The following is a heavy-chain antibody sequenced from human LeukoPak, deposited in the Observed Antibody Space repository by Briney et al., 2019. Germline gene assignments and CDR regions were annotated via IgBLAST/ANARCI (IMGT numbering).Heavy chain of an antibody. CDR2: TYYRSKWYN. J-gene: IGHJ4*02. D-gene: IGHD6-19*01. Sequence: SQTLSLTCAISGDSVSSNSAAWNWIRQSPSGGLEWLGRTYYRSKWYNHYAASVKGRITINPDTSKNQFSLQLNSVTPEDTAVYYCARSSAWPDYWGQGTLVTVSS. CDR1: GDSVSSNSAA. V-gene: IGHV6-1*01. CDR3: ARSSAWPDY.